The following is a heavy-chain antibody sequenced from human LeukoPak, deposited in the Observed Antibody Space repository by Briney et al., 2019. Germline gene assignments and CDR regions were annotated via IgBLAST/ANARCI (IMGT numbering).Heavy chain of an antibody. D-gene: IGHD6-19*01. CDR1: GFTFSSYA. J-gene: IGHJ4*02. CDR2: TSGSGGST. Sequence: GGSLRLSCAASGFTFSSYAMSWVRQAPGKGLEWVSATSGSGGSTFYADTVKGRFTISRDNSKNTLYLQMNSLRAEDTAVYYCASGYSSVWPFVYWGQGTLVSVSS. V-gene: IGHV3-23*01. CDR3: ASGYSSVWPFVY.